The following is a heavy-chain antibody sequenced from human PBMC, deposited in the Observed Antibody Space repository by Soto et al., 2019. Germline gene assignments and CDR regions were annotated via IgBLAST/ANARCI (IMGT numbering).Heavy chain of an antibody. CDR1: GFTFTSSA. Sequence: QMQLVQSGPEVKKPGTSVKVSCKASGFTFTSSAMQWVRQARGQRLEWIGWIVVGSGNTNYAQKFQERVTITRDMSTSTAYMELSSLRSEVTAVYYCAALSSISSRWELLDYWGQGTLVTVSS. J-gene: IGHJ4*02. D-gene: IGHD1-26*01. CDR2: IVVGSGNT. CDR3: AALSSISSRWELLDY. V-gene: IGHV1-58*02.